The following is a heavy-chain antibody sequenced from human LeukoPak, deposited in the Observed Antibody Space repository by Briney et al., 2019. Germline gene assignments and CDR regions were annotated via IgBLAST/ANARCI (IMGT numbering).Heavy chain of an antibody. CDR3: AREGGFYRPFDY. CDR2: IYYTGST. D-gene: IGHD3-3*01. V-gene: IGHV4-59*12. J-gene: IGHJ4*02. CDR1: GGSMTNYY. Sequence: SETLSLTCTVSGGSMTNYYGSWIRQPPGKGLEWIAYIYYTGSTYYNPSLKSRVTMSVDTSKNQFSLRLSSVTAADTAVYYCAREGGFYRPFDYWGQGTLVTVSS.